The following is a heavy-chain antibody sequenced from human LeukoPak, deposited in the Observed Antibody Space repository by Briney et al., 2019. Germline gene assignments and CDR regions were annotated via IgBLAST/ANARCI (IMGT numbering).Heavy chain of an antibody. CDR1: GYTFTSSG. Sequence: GASVKVSCKASGYTFTSSGISWAGQAPGQGLEWRGWISAYNGNTSYAQKPQGRVTMTTDTSTSTAYMELRSLRSDDTAVYYCAGPLYCSSTSCPTDRFDYWGQGTLVTVSS. CDR3: AGPLYCSSTSCPTDRFDY. V-gene: IGHV1-18*01. J-gene: IGHJ4*02. D-gene: IGHD2-2*01. CDR2: ISAYNGNT.